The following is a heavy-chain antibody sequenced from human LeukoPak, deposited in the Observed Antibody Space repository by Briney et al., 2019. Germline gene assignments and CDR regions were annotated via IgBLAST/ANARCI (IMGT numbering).Heavy chain of an antibody. CDR1: GFTFEDYD. J-gene: IGHJ4*02. V-gene: IGHV3-7*01. D-gene: IGHD3-16*01. CDR2: IKQDGSEK. Sequence: GGSLRLSCAASGFTFEDYDMTWVRQAPGKGLEWVANIKQDGSEKYYVDSVKGRFTISRDNAKNSLYLQMNSLRAEDTAVYYCASLGYWGQGTLVTVS. CDR3: ASLGY.